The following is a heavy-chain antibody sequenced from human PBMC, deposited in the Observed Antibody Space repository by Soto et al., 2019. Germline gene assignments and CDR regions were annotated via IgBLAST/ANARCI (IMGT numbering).Heavy chain of an antibody. V-gene: IGHV3-21*01. D-gene: IGHD2-2*01. CDR1: GFTFSIYS. J-gene: IGHJ6*02. Sequence: PGGSLRLSCPASGFTFSIYSMNWVRHAPGKGLEWVSSISSSSSYIYYADSVKGRFTISRDNAKNSLYLQMNSLRAEDTAVYYCARDLIVVVPAATDYYYYGMDVWGQGTTVTVSS. CDR2: ISSSSSYI. CDR3: ARDLIVVVPAATDYYYYGMDV.